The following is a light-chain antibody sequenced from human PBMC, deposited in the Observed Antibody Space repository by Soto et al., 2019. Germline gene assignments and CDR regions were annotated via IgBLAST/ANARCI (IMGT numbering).Light chain of an antibody. J-gene: IGLJ3*02. CDR2: TSD. V-gene: IGLV1-47*01. Sequence: QSVLTQPPSASGTPGQRVTISCSGSSSNIGTNYRYWYQHLPGVAPKLLIYTSDQRPSGVPDRFSGSKSGTSASLAISGLRSEDEADYYCAAWDDSLSGPNWIFGGGTKLTVL. CDR1: SSNIGTNY. CDR3: AAWDDSLSGPNWI.